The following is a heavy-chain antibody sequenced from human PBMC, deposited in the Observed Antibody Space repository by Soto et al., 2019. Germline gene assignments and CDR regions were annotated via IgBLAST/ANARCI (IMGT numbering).Heavy chain of an antibody. J-gene: IGHJ6*02. CDR2: ISYDGSNK. Sequence: QVQLVESGGGVVQPGRSLRLSCAASGFTFSSYGMHWVRQAPGKGLEWVAVISYDGSNKYYADSVKGRFTISRDNAKNTRYMQMNSLRAEDTAVYYCAKDLLGPGRAYGMDGWGQGTTVTVSS. CDR1: GFTFSSYG. D-gene: IGHD7-27*01. V-gene: IGHV3-30*18. CDR3: AKDLLGPGRAYGMDG.